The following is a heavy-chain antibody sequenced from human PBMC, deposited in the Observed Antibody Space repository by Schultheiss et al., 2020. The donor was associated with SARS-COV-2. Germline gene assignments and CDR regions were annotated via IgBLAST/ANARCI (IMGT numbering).Heavy chain of an antibody. CDR1: GGSVSSGSYY. J-gene: IGHJ5*02. D-gene: IGHD4-11*01. CDR3: ARRDYTNYPGVWFDP. CDR2: INHSGST. V-gene: IGHV4-61*01. Sequence: SETLSLTCTVSGGSVSSGSYYWNWIRQPPGKGLEWIGEINHSGSTNYNPSLKSRVTISVDTSKNQFSLKLSSVTAADTAVYYCARRDYTNYPGVWFDPWGQGTLVTVSS.